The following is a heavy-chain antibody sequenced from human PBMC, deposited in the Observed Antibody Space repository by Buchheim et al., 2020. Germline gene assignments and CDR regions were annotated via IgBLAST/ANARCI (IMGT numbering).Heavy chain of an antibody. CDR1: GGSFSGYY. V-gene: IGHV4-34*01. Sequence: QVQLQQWGAGLLKPSETLSLTCAVYGGSFSGYYWSWIRQPPGKGLEWIGEINHSGSTNYNPSLKSRVTISVDTSKNQFSLKLSSVTAADTAVYYCATGTHIVVVPAARYYGMDVWGQGTT. CDR2: INHSGST. D-gene: IGHD2-2*01. J-gene: IGHJ6*02. CDR3: ATGTHIVVVPAARYYGMDV.